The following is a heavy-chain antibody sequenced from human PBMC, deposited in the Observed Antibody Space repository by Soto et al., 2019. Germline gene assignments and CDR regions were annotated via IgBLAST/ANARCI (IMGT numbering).Heavy chain of an antibody. D-gene: IGHD3-9*01. CDR2: IIPILGIA. J-gene: IGHJ4*02. CDR3: ASRLTGGAFDY. Sequence: GASVKVSCKASGGTFSSYTISWVRQAPGQGLEWMGRIIPILGIANYAQKFQGRVTITADKSTSTAYMELSSLRSEDTAVYYCASRLTGGAFDYWGQGTLVTLFS. V-gene: IGHV1-69*02. CDR1: GGTFSSYT.